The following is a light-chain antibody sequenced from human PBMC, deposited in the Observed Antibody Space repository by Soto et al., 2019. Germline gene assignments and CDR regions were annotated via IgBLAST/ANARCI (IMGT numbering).Light chain of an antibody. Sequence: QSVLTQPASVSGSPGQSITISCTGTSSDVGGYNYVSWYQQSPGKAPKLMIYDVNTRPSGVSYRFSGSKSGNTASLTISGLQAEDEADYYCSSYTRSSTLVFGSGTKVTVL. CDR3: SSYTRSSTLV. V-gene: IGLV2-14*01. CDR1: SSDVGGYNY. CDR2: DVN. J-gene: IGLJ1*01.